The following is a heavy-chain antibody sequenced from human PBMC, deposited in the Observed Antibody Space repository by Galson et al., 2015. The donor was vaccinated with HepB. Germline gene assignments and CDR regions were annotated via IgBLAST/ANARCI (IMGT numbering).Heavy chain of an antibody. CDR1: GDSISDGHF. D-gene: IGHD3-10*01. V-gene: IGHV4-39*01. Sequence: SETLSLTCTVSGDSISDGHFWAWIRQPPGKGLEWIGDIYENENTYYNPSLEGRVTMSVDTSKNQFSLKLHSVTAPDTSIYYCARQWSPRGVPHRGYFDHWGQGILVIVSS. J-gene: IGHJ4*02. CDR2: IYENENT. CDR3: ARQWSPRGVPHRGYFDH.